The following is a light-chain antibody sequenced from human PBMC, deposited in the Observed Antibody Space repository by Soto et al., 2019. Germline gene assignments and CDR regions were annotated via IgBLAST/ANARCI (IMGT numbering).Light chain of an antibody. Sequence: EMALTKPQGTLSLSPEEIATLSCRASQSGSNNYLAWYQRKPGQAPRLLIYGASSRAPDDPTRFAGSGSGTDFTLTSSRRGAEDFAVYYCQKYGSAPPTFGQGTKVGL. CDR2: GAS. J-gene: IGKJ1*01. CDR1: QSGSNNY. CDR3: QKYGSAPPT. V-gene: IGKV3-20*01.